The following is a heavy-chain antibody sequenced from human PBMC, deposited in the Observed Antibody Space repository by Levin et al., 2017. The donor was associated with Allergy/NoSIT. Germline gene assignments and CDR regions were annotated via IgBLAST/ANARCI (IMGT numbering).Heavy chain of an antibody. CDR1: GGSFSGYY. Sequence: SETLSLTCAVYGGSFSGYYWSWIRQPPGKGLEWIGEINHSGSTNYNPSLKSRVTISVDTSKNQFSLKLSSVTAADTAVYYCATAMVWENWFDPWGQGTLVTVSS. CDR3: ATAMVWENWFDP. D-gene: IGHD3-10*01. V-gene: IGHV4-34*01. CDR2: INHSGST. J-gene: IGHJ5*02.